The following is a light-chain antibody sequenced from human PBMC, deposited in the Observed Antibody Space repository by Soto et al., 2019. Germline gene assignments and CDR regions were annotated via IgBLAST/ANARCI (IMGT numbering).Light chain of an antibody. CDR2: WAS. J-gene: IGKJ2*01. V-gene: IGKV4-1*01. CDR1: QSVLYSSNNKNY. CDR3: QQYYSTPPYT. Sequence: DIVMTQSPDALAVSLGERATIHCKSSQSVLYSSNNKNYLAWSQQKPGQPPKLLIYWASTRESGVPDRFSGSGSGTDFTLTISSLQAEDVAVYYCQQYYSTPPYTFGQGTKLEIK.